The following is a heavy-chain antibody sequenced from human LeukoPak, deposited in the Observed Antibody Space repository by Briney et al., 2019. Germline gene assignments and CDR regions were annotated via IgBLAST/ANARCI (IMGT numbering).Heavy chain of an antibody. J-gene: IGHJ4*02. D-gene: IGHD5-24*01. CDR3: ATTLEMATTRQGY. CDR2: IYTSGST. V-gene: IGHV4-61*02. CDR1: GGSISSGSYY. Sequence: SQTLSLTCTVSGGSISSGSYYWSWIRQPAGKGLEWIGRIYTSGSTNYNPSLKSRVTISVDTSKNQFSLKLSSVTAADTAVYYCATTLEMATTRQGYWGQGTLVTVSS.